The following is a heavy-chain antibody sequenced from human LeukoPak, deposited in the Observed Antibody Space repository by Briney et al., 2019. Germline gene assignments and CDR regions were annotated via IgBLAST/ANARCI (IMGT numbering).Heavy chain of an antibody. CDR3: ARGLRDGYNYDYFDY. D-gene: IGHD5-24*01. CDR1: GGTFSSYA. J-gene: IGHJ4*02. Sequence: SVKVSCKASGGTFSSYAISWVRQAPGQGLEWMARIIPIFGTANYAQKFQGRVTITTDESTSTAYMELRSLRSEDTAVYYCARGLRDGYNYDYFDYWGQGTLVTVSS. CDR2: IIPIFGTA. V-gene: IGHV1-69*05.